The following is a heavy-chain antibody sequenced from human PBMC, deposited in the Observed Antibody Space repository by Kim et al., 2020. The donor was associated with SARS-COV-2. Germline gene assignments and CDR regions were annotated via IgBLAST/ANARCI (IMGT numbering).Heavy chain of an antibody. V-gene: IGHV3-30*18. CDR3: AKDPSGYRSVWVYYYYGMDG. CDR2: ISYDGSNK. J-gene: IGHJ6*01. D-gene: IGHD6-19*01. Sequence: GGSLRLSCAASGFTFSSYGMHWVRQAPGKGLEWVSVISYDGSNKYYADSVKGRFTISRDNSKNTLYLQMNSLRAEDTAVYYCAKDPSGYRSVWVYYYYGMDGWGQGTTVTVPS. CDR1: GFTFSSYG.